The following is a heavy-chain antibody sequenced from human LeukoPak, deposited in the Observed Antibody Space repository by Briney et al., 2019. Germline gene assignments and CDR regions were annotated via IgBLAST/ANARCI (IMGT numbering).Heavy chain of an antibody. D-gene: IGHD6-13*01. J-gene: IGHJ4*02. CDR1: GGSISSGSYY. CDR2: IYTSGST. V-gene: IGHV4-61*02. CDR3: AREGRSAAGIDY. Sequence: SETLSLTCTVSGGSISSGSYYWSWIRQPAGKGLEWIGRIYTSGSTNYNPSLKSRVTISVDTSKNQFSLKLSSVTAADTAVYYCAREGRSAAGIDYWGQGTLVTVSS.